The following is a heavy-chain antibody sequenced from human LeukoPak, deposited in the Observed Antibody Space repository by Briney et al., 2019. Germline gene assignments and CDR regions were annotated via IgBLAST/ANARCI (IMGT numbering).Heavy chain of an antibody. D-gene: IGHD2-21*02. CDR2: INPNSGGT. CDR1: GYTFTGYY. Sequence: ASVTVSCTASGYTFTGYYMHWVRQAPGQGLEWMGWINPNSGGTNYAQKFQGRVTMTRDTSISTAYMELSRLRSDDTAVYYCARAYCGGDCHGGWFDPWGQGTLVTVSS. CDR3: ARAYCGGDCHGGWFDP. V-gene: IGHV1-2*02. J-gene: IGHJ5*02.